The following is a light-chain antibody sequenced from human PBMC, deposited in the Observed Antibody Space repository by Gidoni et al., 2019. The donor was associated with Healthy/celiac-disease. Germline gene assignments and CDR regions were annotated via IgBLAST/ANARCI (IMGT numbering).Light chain of an antibody. Sequence: EIVLTQSPATLSLSPGERATLSCRATQSISSFLAWYQQQPGKAPRLLIYDASNRATGIPARFSGSGSGTDFTLTISSLEPEDFALYYCQQRSNLFTFGPGTKVDIK. CDR2: DAS. V-gene: IGKV3-11*01. CDR3: QQRSNLFT. J-gene: IGKJ3*01. CDR1: QSISSF.